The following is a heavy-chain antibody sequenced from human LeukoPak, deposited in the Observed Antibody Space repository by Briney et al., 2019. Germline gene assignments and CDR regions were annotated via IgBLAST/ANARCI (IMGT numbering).Heavy chain of an antibody. CDR1: GFTFSSYA. D-gene: IGHD4-23*01. Sequence: GGSLRLSCAASGFTFSSYAMSWVRQAPGMGLEWVSSIGSSGDITYYADSVKGRFTISRDNSKNTLYLQMNSLRAEDTAVYYCARDRFDYGGNSVFDYWGQGTLVTVSS. CDR2: IGSSGDIT. J-gene: IGHJ4*02. V-gene: IGHV3-23*01. CDR3: ARDRFDYGGNSVFDY.